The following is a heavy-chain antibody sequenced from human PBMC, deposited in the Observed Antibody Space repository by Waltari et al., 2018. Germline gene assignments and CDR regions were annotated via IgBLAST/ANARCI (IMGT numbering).Heavy chain of an antibody. CDR3: ARVIGPYDAFDI. J-gene: IGHJ3*02. V-gene: IGHV3-53*01. CDR2: LYVIGTT. CDR1: GFNVSDHY. Sequence: EVQLVESGGDLIQPGGSLRLSCAVSGFNVSDHYMTWVRQAPGKGLEWVSVLYVIGTTYYADSVKGRFIISGDTDKNTLHLQMNSLRAEDTAVYFCARVIGPYDAFDIWGQGTHVTVSS.